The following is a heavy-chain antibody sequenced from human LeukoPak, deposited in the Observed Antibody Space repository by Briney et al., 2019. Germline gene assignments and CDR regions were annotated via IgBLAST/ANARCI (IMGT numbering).Heavy chain of an antibody. CDR3: AREDYYDAFDI. CDR1: GYTFTSYG. CDR2: ISAYNGNT. V-gene: IGHV1-18*01. Sequence: ASVKVSCKASGYTFTSYGFSWGRKAPGQGLEWMGWISAYNGNTNYAQKLQGRVTMTTDTSTSTAYMELRSLRSDDTAVYYCAREDYYDAFDIWGQGTMVTVSS. D-gene: IGHD3-10*01. J-gene: IGHJ3*02.